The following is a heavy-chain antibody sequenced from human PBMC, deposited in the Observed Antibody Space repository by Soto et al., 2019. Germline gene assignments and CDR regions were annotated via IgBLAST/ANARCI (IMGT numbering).Heavy chain of an antibody. CDR1: GFTFSSYA. Sequence: EVQLLESGGGLVQPGGSLRLSCAASGFTFSSYAMSWVRQAPGKGLEWVSTISGSGGSTNYADSVKGRFTISRDNSKNTLYLQMNSLRAEDTAVYYCAKDPYSSSYYYFDYWGQGTLVTVSS. D-gene: IGHD6-13*01. V-gene: IGHV3-23*01. CDR2: ISGSGGST. CDR3: AKDPYSSSYYYFDY. J-gene: IGHJ4*02.